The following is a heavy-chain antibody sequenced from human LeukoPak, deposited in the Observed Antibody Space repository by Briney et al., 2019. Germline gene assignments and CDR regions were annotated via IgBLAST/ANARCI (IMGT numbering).Heavy chain of an antibody. D-gene: IGHD5/OR15-5a*01. CDR3: ARAVSTALDY. V-gene: IGHV3-7*01. CDR2: IKEDGSEK. J-gene: IGHJ4*02. CDR1: GFTFSSHA. Sequence: GGSLRLSCAASGFTFSSHALHWVRQAPGKGLEWVANIKEDGSEKKYVDSVKGRFTISRDNAKNSLHLQMNSLRAEDTAVYYCARAVSTALDYWGQGTLVTVSS.